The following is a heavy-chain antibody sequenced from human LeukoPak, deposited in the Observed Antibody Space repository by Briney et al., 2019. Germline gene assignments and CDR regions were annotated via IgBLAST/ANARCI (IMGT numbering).Heavy chain of an antibody. V-gene: IGHV3-21*01. CDR3: ARDLGGYCSSTSCQVTSYNWFDP. CDR1: GFTFSSYA. D-gene: IGHD2-2*01. Sequence: GGSLRLSCAASGFTFSSYAMSWVRQAPGKGLEWVSSISSSSSYKYYADSVKGRFTISRDNAKNSLYLQMNSLRAEDTAVYYCARDLGGYCSSTSCQVTSYNWFDPWGQGTLVTVSS. J-gene: IGHJ5*02. CDR2: ISSSSSYK.